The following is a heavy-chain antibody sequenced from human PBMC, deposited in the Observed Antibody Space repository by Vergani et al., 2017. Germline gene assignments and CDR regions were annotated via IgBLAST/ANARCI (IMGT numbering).Heavy chain of an antibody. CDR2: ISGSGGST. Sequence: EVQLLESGGGLVQPGGSLRLSCAASGFTFSSYAMSWVRQAPGKGLEWVSAISGSGGSTYYAESVKGRFTISRDNSKNTLYLQMNSLRAEDTAVYYCANRPEPYSSCWFDYWGQGTLVTVSS. J-gene: IGHJ4*02. V-gene: IGHV3-23*01. CDR3: ANRPEPYSSCWFDY. D-gene: IGHD6-19*01. CDR1: GFTFSSYA.